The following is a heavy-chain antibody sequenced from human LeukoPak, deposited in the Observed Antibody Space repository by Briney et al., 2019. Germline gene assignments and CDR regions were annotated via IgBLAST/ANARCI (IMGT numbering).Heavy chain of an antibody. Sequence: PSETLSLTCTVSGGSISSSSYYWGWIRQPPGKGLEWIGSIYYSGSTYYNPSLKSRVTISVDTSKNQFSLKLSSVTAADTAVYYCASTYGYSSSWYLRRLEYNWFDPWGQGTLVTVSS. J-gene: IGHJ5*02. V-gene: IGHV4-39*07. D-gene: IGHD6-13*01. CDR1: GGSISSSSYY. CDR2: IYYSGST. CDR3: ASTYGYSSSWYLRRLEYNWFDP.